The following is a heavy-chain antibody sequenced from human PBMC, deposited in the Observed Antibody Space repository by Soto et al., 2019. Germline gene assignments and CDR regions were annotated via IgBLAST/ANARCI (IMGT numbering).Heavy chain of an antibody. CDR1: GGSISSGGYY. CDR3: ASCLTYYYDSSPGSAFDI. D-gene: IGHD3-22*01. J-gene: IGHJ3*02. V-gene: IGHV4-31*03. CDR2: IDYSGST. Sequence: QVQLQESGPGLVKPSQTLSLTCTVSGGSISSGGYYWRWIRQHPGKGLEWIGYIDYSGSTYYNPSLKSRVTISVDTSKNPFSLKLSSVTAADTAVYYCASCLTYYYDSSPGSAFDIWGQGTMVTVSS.